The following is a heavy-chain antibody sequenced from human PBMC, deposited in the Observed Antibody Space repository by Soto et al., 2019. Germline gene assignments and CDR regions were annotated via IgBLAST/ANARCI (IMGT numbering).Heavy chain of an antibody. J-gene: IGHJ4*02. CDR3: ARGFLYSWNDLGFVFVY. V-gene: IGHV4-59*01. Sequence: QVQLQESGPGLVKPSETLSLTCTVSGGSISSYYWCWIWQPPGKGLYWFGYIYYSGSTNDNPSLKVRVTISVDTSKIQFSLNLSSVTAADTAVYYCARGFLYSWNDLGFVFVYWGQGTLVTVSP. CDR2: IYYSGST. D-gene: IGHD1-1*01. CDR1: GGSISSYY.